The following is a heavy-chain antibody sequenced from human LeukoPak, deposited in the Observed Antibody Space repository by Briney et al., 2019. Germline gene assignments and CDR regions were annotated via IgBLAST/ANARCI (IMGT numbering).Heavy chain of an antibody. J-gene: IGHJ4*02. D-gene: IGHD4-17*01. CDR3: AKDGKSYGDYSIDY. CDR1: GFTFSSYA. V-gene: IGHV3-23*01. Sequence: PGGSLRLSCAASGFTFSSYAMSWVRQAPGKGLEWVSAISGSGGSTYYADSVKGRFTISRDNSKNTLYLQMNSLRAEDTAVYYCAKDGKSYGDYSIDYWGQGTLVTVSS. CDR2: ISGSGGST.